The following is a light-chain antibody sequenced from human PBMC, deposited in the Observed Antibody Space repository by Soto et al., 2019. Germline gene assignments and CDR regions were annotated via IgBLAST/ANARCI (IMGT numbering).Light chain of an antibody. CDR1: QSLFPRDENTF. CDR3: MQGALWPYT. J-gene: IGKJ2*01. CDR2: KVS. V-gene: IGKV2-30*02. Sequence: VMTQSPVSLPVTLGHPASISCRSSQSLFPRDENTFLSWYHQRPGQSPRRLIYKVSNRDSGVPDRFSGSGSGTDFTLKISRVEAEDLGVYYCMQGALWPYTFGQGTKLEIK.